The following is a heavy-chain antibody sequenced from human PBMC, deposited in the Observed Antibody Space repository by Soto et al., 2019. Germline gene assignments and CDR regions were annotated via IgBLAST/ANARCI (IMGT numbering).Heavy chain of an antibody. CDR3: AKVHRTESYYDTRGFDN. J-gene: IGHJ4*02. Sequence: GGSLRLSCAASGFTFSTYGMSWVRQAPGKGLEWVSTVSGSGRITYYADSVKGRFTMSRDNIKNTLYLQMNSLRAEDTALYYCAKVHRTESYYDTRGFDNWGQGSLVTVSS. D-gene: IGHD3-22*01. CDR2: VSGSGRIT. CDR1: GFTFSTYG. V-gene: IGHV3-23*01.